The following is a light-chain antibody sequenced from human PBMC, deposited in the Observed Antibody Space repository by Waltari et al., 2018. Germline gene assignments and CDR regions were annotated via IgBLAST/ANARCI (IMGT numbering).Light chain of an antibody. CDR3: QVWDSNNDHWV. CDR1: NIGSQS. CDR2: YVK. V-gene: IGLV3-21*04. J-gene: IGLJ3*02. Sequence: SYVVTQAPSVSVAPGTTARITCGGNNIGSQSVNWYRKKPGQAPVLVRYYVKDRPSGIPERFSGPNSGNTATLIISRVEAGDEADYYCQVWDSNNDHWVFGGGTRLTV.